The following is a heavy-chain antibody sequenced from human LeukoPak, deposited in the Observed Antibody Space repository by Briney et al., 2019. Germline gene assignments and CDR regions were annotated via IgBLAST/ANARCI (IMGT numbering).Heavy chain of an antibody. CDR1: GFTVSSNF. J-gene: IGHJ4*02. Sequence: GGPLRLSCAASGFTVSSNFMSWVRQAPGKGLEWVSVIYSGGSTYYADSVRGRFTISTDNSKNTLYLQMNSLRPEDTAVYYCARDGSAYSLEYWGQGTLVTVSS. CDR2: IYSGGST. D-gene: IGHD3-3*01. CDR3: ARDGSAYSLEY. V-gene: IGHV3-66*02.